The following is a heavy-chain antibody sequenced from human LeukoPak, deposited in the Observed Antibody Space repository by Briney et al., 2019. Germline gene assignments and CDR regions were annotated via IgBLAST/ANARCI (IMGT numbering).Heavy chain of an antibody. CDR1: GYTFTSYG. D-gene: IGHD3-10*01. V-gene: IGHV1-18*01. CDR2: ISAYNGNT. CDR3: ARGRRFGPDYYYYYMDV. J-gene: IGHJ6*03. Sequence: ASVKVSCKASGYTFTSYGISWVRQAPGQGLEWMGWISAYNGNTNYAQKLQGRVTMTTDTSTSTAYMELRSLRSDDTAVYYCARGRRFGPDYYYYYMDVWGKGTTVTISS.